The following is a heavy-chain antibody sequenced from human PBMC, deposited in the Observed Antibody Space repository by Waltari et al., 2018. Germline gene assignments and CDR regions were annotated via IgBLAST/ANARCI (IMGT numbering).Heavy chain of an antibody. CDR2: ISDSGRKT. CDR1: GFTFNIYA. V-gene: IGHV3-23*01. CDR3: AKEGGKWKDNWFDP. D-gene: IGHD1-1*01. J-gene: IGHJ5*02. Sequence: EVRLLESGGGLVQPGGSLRLSCAASGFTFNIYAMAWVRQGPGKGREWVSSISDSGRKTYYAESVKGRFTISRDNSKNTLYLQLNSLRDEDTAIYYCAKEGGKWKDNWFDPWGQGTLVTVSS.